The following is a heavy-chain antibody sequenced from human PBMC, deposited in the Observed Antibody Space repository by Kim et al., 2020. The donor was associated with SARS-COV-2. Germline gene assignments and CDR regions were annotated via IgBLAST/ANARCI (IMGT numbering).Heavy chain of an antibody. V-gene: IGHV3-74*01. Sequence: GGSLRLSCAASGFTFSSSWMHWVRQAPGKGLVWVSRINGDGSSTNYADSVKGRFTISRDNAKNTLYLQMNSLRAEDTAVYYCTRPYTTTAAFADYWGQGTLVTVSS. D-gene: IGHD1-1*01. CDR2: INGDGSST. J-gene: IGHJ4*02. CDR1: GFTFSSSW. CDR3: TRPYTTTAAFADY.